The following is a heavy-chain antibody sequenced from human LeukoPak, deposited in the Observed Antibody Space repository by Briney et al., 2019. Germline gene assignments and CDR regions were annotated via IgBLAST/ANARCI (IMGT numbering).Heavy chain of an antibody. CDR1: GFTLTNYA. CDR3: ARDKENYYYGMDV. J-gene: IGHJ6*04. Sequence: GRSLRLSCVASGFTLTNYAMHWVRQAPGKGLEWVAVISYDGSNKYYGDSVKGLFTISRDNSKNTLYLQMNSLRAEDTAVYYCARDKENYYYGMDVWGKGTTVTVSS. CDR2: ISYDGSNK. V-gene: IGHV3-30*04.